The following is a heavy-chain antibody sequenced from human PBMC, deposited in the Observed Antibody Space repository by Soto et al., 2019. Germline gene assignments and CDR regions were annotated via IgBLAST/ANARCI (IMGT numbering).Heavy chain of an antibody. Sequence: SETLSLTCTVSGGSISSNNYFWGWIRQPPGKGLEWIGSISYSGSTYYNPSLKSRVTISVDTSKNQFSLKLSSVTAADTAVYYCARDRRADYGMDVWGQGTTVTVSS. J-gene: IGHJ6*02. CDR1: GGSISSNNYF. CDR3: ARDRRADYGMDV. CDR2: ISYSGST. V-gene: IGHV4-39*02.